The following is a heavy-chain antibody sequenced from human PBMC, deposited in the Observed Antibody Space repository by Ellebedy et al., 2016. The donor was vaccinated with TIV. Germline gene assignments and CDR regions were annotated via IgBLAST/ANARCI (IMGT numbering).Heavy chain of an antibody. J-gene: IGHJ6*02. CDR2: IYYSGST. V-gene: IGHV4-39*07. CDR3: AREKPYCSGGSCYRYGMDV. Sequence: SETLSLTCTVSGGSISSSSYYWGWIRQPPGKGLEWIGSIYYSGSTYYSPSLKSRVTISVDTSKNQFSLKLSSVTAADTAVYYCAREKPYCSGGSCYRYGMDVWGQGTTVTVSS. D-gene: IGHD2-15*01. CDR1: GGSISSSSYY.